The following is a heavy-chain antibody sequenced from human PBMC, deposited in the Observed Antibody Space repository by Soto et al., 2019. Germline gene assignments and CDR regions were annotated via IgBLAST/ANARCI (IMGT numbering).Heavy chain of an antibody. CDR3: ARLNSDYAVYF. V-gene: IGHV1-18*04. Sequence: QVQLVQSGAEVKEPGASVKVSCKPSGYTFNSYGFSWLRQAPGQGPEWMGWISTWNDDKRDTQKFRGRVTRTTDTSTSTAYMELRSLRSDDTAVYYCARLNSDYAVYFWGQGTLVIVSS. CDR1: GYTFNSYG. CDR2: ISTWNDDK. D-gene: IGHD5-12*01. J-gene: IGHJ4*02.